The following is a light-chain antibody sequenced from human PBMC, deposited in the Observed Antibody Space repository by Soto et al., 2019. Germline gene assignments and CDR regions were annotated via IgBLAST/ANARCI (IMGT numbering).Light chain of an antibody. CDR2: DAS. Sequence: EIVLTQSPATLSLSPGEIAALSCRASQRVSTSLAWYQHKPGQAPMLLIYDASNRATGIPARFSGSASGTDFTVTINSLKPEDFAVYFCQQRNNWPPEFTFDSGTKVDI. CDR1: QRVSTS. V-gene: IGKV3-11*01. J-gene: IGKJ3*01. CDR3: QQRNNWPPEFT.